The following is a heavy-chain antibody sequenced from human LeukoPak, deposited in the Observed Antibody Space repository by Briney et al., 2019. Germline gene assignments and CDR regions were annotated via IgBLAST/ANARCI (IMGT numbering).Heavy chain of an antibody. Sequence: SETLSLTCTVSGGSISSRNYYWGWIRQPPGKGLEWIGGVYYTGTTYSNPSLKSRVTISVDTSKNQFSLKLSSVTAADTAVYYCARGLVDYGDPFDYWGQGTLVTVSS. CDR1: GGSISSRNYY. CDR3: ARGLVDYGDPFDY. J-gene: IGHJ4*02. D-gene: IGHD4-17*01. V-gene: IGHV4-39*07. CDR2: VYYTGTT.